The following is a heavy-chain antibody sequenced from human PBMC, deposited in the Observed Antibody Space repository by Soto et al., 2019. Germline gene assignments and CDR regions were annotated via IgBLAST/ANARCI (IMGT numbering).Heavy chain of an antibody. J-gene: IGHJ4*02. CDR3: AKNRQFRSYYESAGHYDN. CDR2: ISGSGGVT. V-gene: IGHV3-23*01. CDR1: GFTFKNYD. Sequence: EVELLESGGGLVQPGGSLRLSCVASGFTFKNYDMRWIRQAPGKGLEWVSGISGSGGVTYYAGCVKGRFTISRDNSKNTLYLQMNSLRAEDTAIYYCAKNRQFRSYYESAGHYDNWGQGTLVTVSS. D-gene: IGHD3-10*01.